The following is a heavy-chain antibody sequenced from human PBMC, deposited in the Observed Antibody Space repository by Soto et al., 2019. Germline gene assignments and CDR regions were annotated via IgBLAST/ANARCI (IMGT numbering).Heavy chain of an antibody. V-gene: IGHV4-28*01. CDR3: ARKNGVLDAFDI. J-gene: IGHJ3*02. Sequence: QVQLQESGPGLVTPSDTLSHTCAVSGYSISSSNWWGWIRQPPGKGLEWIGYIYYSGSTYYNPSLKSRVTXSXXTSKNQFSLKLSSVTAVDTAVYYCARKNGVLDAFDIWGQGTMVTVSS. CDR2: IYYSGST. CDR1: GYSISSSNW. D-gene: IGHD4-17*01.